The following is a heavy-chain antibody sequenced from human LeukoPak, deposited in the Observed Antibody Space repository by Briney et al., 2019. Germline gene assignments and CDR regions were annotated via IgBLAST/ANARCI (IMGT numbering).Heavy chain of an antibody. D-gene: IGHD3-22*01. CDR3: AKSPIRDDSSGYWYYFDY. CDR1: GFTFSTNA. V-gene: IGHV3-23*01. CDR2: IGGSGGST. Sequence: GGSLRLSCAASGFTFSTNAMAWVRQAPGKGLEWVSFIGGSGGSTYYADSVKGRFTISRDNSKNTLYLQMNSLRAEDTAVYYCAKSPIRDDSSGYWYYFDYWGQGTLVTVSS. J-gene: IGHJ4*02.